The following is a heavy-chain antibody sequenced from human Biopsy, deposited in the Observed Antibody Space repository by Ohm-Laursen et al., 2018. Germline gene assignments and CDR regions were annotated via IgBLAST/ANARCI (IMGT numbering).Heavy chain of an antibody. V-gene: IGHV4-59*07. CDR1: GGPISSDY. CDR2: IYYSGST. CDR3: ARATNSTGWPYYYFYGMDV. J-gene: IGHJ6*02. D-gene: IGHD2/OR15-2a*01. Sequence: SDTLSLTCTVSGGPISSDYWSRIRQTPGKGLEWIGYIYYSGSTNYNPSLKSRVTISVDTSKNQFSLRLNSVTAADTAVYYCARATNSTGWPYYYFYGMDVWGQGTTVTASS.